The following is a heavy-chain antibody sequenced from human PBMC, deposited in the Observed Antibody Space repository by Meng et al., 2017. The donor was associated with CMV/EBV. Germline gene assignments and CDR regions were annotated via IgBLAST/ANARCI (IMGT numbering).Heavy chain of an antibody. D-gene: IGHD3-3*01. CDR1: GGSLSGYY. J-gene: IGHJ4*02. V-gene: IGHV4-34*01. Sequence: GSLRLSCAVYGGSLSGYYRSWIRQPPGKGLEWIGEINHSGSTNYNPSLKSRVAISVDTSKKQFSLKVSSVTAADTAMYYCAGGIFGVAQWGQGTLVTVSS. CDR3: AGGIFGVAQ. CDR2: INHSGST.